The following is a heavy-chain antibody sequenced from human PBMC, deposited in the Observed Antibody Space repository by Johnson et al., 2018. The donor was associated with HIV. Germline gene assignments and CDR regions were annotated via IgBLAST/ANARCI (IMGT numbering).Heavy chain of an antibody. V-gene: IGHV3-30-3*01. CDR2: ISYDGSNK. Sequence: QVQLVESGGGVVQPGRSLRLSCTASGFTFSNYAMHWVRQAPGKGLEWVAVISYDGSNKYYADSVKGRFTISRDNSKNTLYLQMNSLRAEDTAVYYCAKGEPVAFDIWGQGTMVTVSS. CDR1: GFTFSNYA. CDR3: AKGEPVAFDI. J-gene: IGHJ3*02. D-gene: IGHD1-14*01.